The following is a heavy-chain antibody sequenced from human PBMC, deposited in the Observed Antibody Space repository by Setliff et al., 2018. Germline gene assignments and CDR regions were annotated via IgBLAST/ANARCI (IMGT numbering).Heavy chain of an antibody. J-gene: IGHJ6*03. V-gene: IGHV4-4*07. D-gene: IGHD6-19*01. CDR1: GGSISSYY. CDR3: AREQWLDPPGYYYMDV. CDR2: IYIGGSA. Sequence: PSETLSLTCTVSGGSISSYYWSWIRQPAGKGLEWIGHIYIGGSANYNPSLKSRVTMSIDTSKNQFSLKLNSVTAADMAVYYCAREQWLDPPGYYYMDVWAKGTTVTAP.